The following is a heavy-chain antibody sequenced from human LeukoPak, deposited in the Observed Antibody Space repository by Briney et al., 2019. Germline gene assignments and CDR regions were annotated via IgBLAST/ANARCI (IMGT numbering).Heavy chain of an antibody. CDR3: ARLSRAGVGIAVAGDY. V-gene: IGHV4-39*01. CDR1: VGSISSGTYY. J-gene: IGHJ4*02. CDR2: IYYSGTT. Sequence: SETLSLTCTVLVGSISSGTYYWGWIRQPPGKGLEWIGSIYYSGTTQYNPSLMSRVTLSVDTSKNQFSLKLTSVTSADTAVYCCARLSRAGVGIAVAGDYWGQGALVTVSS. D-gene: IGHD6-19*01.